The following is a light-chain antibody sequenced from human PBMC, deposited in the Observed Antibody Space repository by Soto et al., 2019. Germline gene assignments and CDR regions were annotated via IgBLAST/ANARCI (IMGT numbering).Light chain of an antibody. Sequence: EMVMTQSPAILSVSPGESATLSCRASQSVNSNLAWYQQKPGQAPRLLIYDASTRATGIPARFSGSGSGTEFTLTISSLQPDDFATYYCQQYNSYSSITFGQGTRLEIK. CDR2: DAS. CDR1: QSVNSN. V-gene: IGKV3-15*01. J-gene: IGKJ5*01. CDR3: QQYNSYSSIT.